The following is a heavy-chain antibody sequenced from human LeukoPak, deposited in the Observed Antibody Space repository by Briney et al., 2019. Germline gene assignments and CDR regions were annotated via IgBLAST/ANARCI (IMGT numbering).Heavy chain of an antibody. V-gene: IGHV4-38-2*02. J-gene: IGHJ6*03. CDR3: ARRRLRWNYYMDV. D-gene: IGHD4-23*01. CDR1: GYSISSGYY. Sequence: PSETLSLTCTVSGYSISSGYYWGWIRQPPGKGLEWIGSIYHSGSTYYNPSLKSRVTISVDTSKNQFSLKLSSVTAADTAVYYCARRRLRWNYYMDVWGKGTTVTISS. CDR2: IYHSGST.